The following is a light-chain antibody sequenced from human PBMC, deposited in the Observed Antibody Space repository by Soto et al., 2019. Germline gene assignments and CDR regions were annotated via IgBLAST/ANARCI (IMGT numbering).Light chain of an antibody. CDR2: DNN. Sequence: QSVLTQPPSVSAAPGQKVTISCSGTSANIGNYDVSCYQQLPGTAPNLLIYDNNKRPSGMPDRFSGSKSGTSATLGITGLQTGDEADYYCGTWDSSLSVHVFGTGTKVTVL. J-gene: IGLJ1*01. CDR1: SANIGNYD. CDR3: GTWDSSLSVHV. V-gene: IGLV1-51*01.